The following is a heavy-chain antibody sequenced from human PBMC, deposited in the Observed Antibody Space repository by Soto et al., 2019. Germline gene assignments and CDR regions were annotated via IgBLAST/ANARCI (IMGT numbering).Heavy chain of an antibody. CDR2: IWYDGSEK. CDR1: GFTFNDYG. Sequence: QVQLVESGGGVVQPGRSLRLSCAASGFTFNDYGMHWVRQAPGKGLEWVAVIWYDGSEKYYADSVKGRFTISRDNSKNTLELEMNRLRAEDTAVYYCARKSLGNIRPRGLDYWGQGALVTVSS. D-gene: IGHD1-1*01. J-gene: IGHJ4*02. CDR3: ARKSLGNIRPRGLDY. V-gene: IGHV3-33*01.